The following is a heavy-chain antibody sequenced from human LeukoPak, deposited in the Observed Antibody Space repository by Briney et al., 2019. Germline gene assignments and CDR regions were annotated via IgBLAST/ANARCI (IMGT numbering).Heavy chain of an antibody. CDR1: GYTFTGYY. CDR2: INPNSGGT. V-gene: IGHV1-2*02. CDR3: ARGPSLVVPAAINWFDP. J-gene: IGHJ5*02. D-gene: IGHD2-2*01. Sequence: GASVKVSCKASGYTFTGYYMYWVRQAPGQGLEWMGWINPNSGGTNYAQKFQGRVTMTRDTSISTAYMELSRLRSDDTAVYYCARGPSLVVPAAINWFDPWGQGTLVTVSS.